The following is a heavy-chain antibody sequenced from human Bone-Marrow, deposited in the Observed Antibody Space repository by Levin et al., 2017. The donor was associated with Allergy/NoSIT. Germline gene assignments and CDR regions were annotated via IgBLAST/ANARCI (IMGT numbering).Heavy chain of an antibody. D-gene: IGHD1-14*01. CDR3: ARSDLPTRNLDL. V-gene: IGHV3-74*01. CDR1: GFTFTTYW. Sequence: PGGSLRLSCAASGFTFTTYWVHWVRQAPGKGLVWLSRINDDGATTNYADSVQGRFDISRDHPKNTVYLQMNSLRVEDTALYYCARSDLPTRNLDLWGRGTLVTVSS. CDR2: INDDGATT. J-gene: IGHJ2*01.